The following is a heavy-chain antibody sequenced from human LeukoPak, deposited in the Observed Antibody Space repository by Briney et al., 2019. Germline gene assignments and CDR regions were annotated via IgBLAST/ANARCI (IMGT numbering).Heavy chain of an antibody. D-gene: IGHD6-13*01. CDR3: ARRYSSSYGFANWFDP. CDR2: IYRGDSDT. CDR1: GYSFTSYW. V-gene: IGHV5-51*01. J-gene: IGHJ5*02. Sequence: GESLKISCKGSGYSFTSYWIGWVRQMPGKGLEWMGIIYRGDSDTRYSPSFQGQVTISADKSISTAYLQWSSLKASDTAMYYCARRYSSSYGFANWFDPWGQGTLVTVSS.